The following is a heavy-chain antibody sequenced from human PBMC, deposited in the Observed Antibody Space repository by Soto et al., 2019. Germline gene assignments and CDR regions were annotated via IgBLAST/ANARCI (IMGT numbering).Heavy chain of an antibody. J-gene: IGHJ6*03. Sequence: ASVKVSCKASGYTFTGYYMHWVRQAPGQGLEWMGWINPNSGGTNYAQKFQGWVTMTRDTSISTAYMGLSRLRSDDTAVYYCARAWPPQGGGNYYYYYYMDVWGKGTTVTVSS. D-gene: IGHD3-16*01. CDR1: GYTFTGYY. CDR3: ARAWPPQGGGNYYYYYYMDV. V-gene: IGHV1-2*04. CDR2: INPNSGGT.